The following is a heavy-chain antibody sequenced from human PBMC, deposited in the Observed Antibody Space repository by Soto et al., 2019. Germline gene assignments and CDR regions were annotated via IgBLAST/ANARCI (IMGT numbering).Heavy chain of an antibody. D-gene: IGHD2-15*01. Sequence: EVQLVESGGGLVQPGGSLRLSCAASGFTFNNYWMHWVRQVPGKGLVWVSRINSDGTSTTYADSVKGRFTISRDNAKNTLYLQMNSLGAEDTAVYYCASHHCRGGSCYGGGAFDIWGQGTMVTVSS. CDR3: ASHHCRGGSCYGGGAFDI. J-gene: IGHJ3*02. V-gene: IGHV3-74*01. CDR1: GFTFNNYW. CDR2: INSDGTST.